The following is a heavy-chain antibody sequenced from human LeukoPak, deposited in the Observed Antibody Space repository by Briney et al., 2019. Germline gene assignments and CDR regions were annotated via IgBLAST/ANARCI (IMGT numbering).Heavy chain of an antibody. V-gene: IGHV1-69*13. D-gene: IGHD3-9*01. CDR2: IIPIFGTA. CDR1: GYTFTSYD. Sequence: SVKVSCKASGYTFTSYDISWVRQAPGQGLEWMGGIIPIFGTANYAQKFQGRVTITADESTSTAYMELSSLRSEDTAVYYCARLTLKAILTGYHKDDAFDIWGQGTMVTVSS. CDR3: ARLTLKAILTGYHKDDAFDI. J-gene: IGHJ3*02.